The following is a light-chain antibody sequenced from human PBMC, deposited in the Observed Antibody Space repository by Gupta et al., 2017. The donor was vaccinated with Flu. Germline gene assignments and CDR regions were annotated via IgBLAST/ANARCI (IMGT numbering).Light chain of an antibody. V-gene: IGKV1D-12*01. Sequence: DIQMTQSPSAVSASVGDRVTITCRASQDINSWLAWYQQKPGKAPKLLIYAASSLHYGVPSRFSGRGSGTDFTLTIGSLQPEDFATYYCQQGRSYPRTFGQGTKVEMK. CDR3: QQGRSYPRT. CDR2: AAS. CDR1: QDINSW. J-gene: IGKJ1*01.